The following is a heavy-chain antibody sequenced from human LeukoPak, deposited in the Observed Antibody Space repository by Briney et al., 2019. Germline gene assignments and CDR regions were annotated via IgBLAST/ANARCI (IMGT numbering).Heavy chain of an antibody. Sequence: SETLSLTCAVYGGSFSGCYWSWIRQPPGKGLEWIGEINHSGSTNYNPSLKSRVTISVDTSKNQFSLKLSSVTAADTAVYYCARALYDSSGYYYYYFDYWGQGTLVTVSS. J-gene: IGHJ4*02. V-gene: IGHV4-34*01. CDR3: ARALYDSSGYYYYYFDY. CDR2: INHSGST. CDR1: GGSFSGCY. D-gene: IGHD3-22*01.